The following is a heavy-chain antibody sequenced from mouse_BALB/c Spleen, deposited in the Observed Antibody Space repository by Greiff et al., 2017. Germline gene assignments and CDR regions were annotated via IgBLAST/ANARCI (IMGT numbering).Heavy chain of an antibody. CDR1: GFTFSSYG. Sequence: EVQLVESGGDLVKPGGSLKLSCAASGFTFSSYGMSWVRQTPDKRLEWVATISSGGSYTYYPDSVKGRFTISRDNAKNTLYLQMSSLKSEDTAMYYCARQGGDVRAMDYWGQGTSVTVSS. J-gene: IGHJ4*01. CDR2: ISSGGSYT. V-gene: IGHV5-6*01. CDR3: ARQGGDVRAMDY.